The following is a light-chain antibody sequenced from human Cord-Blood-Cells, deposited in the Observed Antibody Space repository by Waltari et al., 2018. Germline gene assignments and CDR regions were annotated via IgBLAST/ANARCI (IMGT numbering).Light chain of an antibody. CDR1: QDISNY. CDR2: DAS. J-gene: IGKJ4*01. Sequence: DIQMTQSPSSLSASVGDRVTITCQASQDISNYLNWYQQKPEKVPKLLIYDASNLETGVPSRFSGSGSGTDFTFTISSLQPEDIATYYCQQYDNLVTFGGGTKVEIK. CDR3: QQYDNLVT. V-gene: IGKV1-33*01.